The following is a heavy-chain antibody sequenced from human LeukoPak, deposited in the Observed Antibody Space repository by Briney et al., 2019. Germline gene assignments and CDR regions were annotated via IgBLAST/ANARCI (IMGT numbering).Heavy chain of an antibody. CDR2: IYSGGST. D-gene: IGHD1-20*01. CDR3: ARVRNWNDYFDY. Sequence: GGSLRLSCAASGFTVSSNYMSWVRQAPGKGLEWVSVIYSGGSTYYADSVKGRFTISRDNSMNTLYLQMNSLRAEDTAVYYCARVRNWNDYFDYWGQGTLVTVSS. CDR1: GFTVSSNY. J-gene: IGHJ4*02. V-gene: IGHV3-53*01.